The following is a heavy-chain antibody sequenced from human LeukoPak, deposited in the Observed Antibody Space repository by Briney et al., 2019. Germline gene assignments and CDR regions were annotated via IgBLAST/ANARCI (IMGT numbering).Heavy chain of an antibody. CDR2: ICGSGGAT. CDR1: GVTFSSYA. J-gene: IGHJ4*02. Sequence: GGSLRLSCAASGVTFSSYAMSWVRQAPGKGLEWVSAICGSGGATSYADSVKGRFTITRHNSKNTLYLQMNGLRAGDTAVYYCAKDLEKTSSTWKSPTDYWGQGTLVTVSS. D-gene: IGHD6-13*01. CDR3: AKDLEKTSSTWKSPTDY. V-gene: IGHV3-23*01.